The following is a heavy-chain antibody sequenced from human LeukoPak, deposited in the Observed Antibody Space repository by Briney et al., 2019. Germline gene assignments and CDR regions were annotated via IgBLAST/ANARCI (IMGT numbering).Heavy chain of an antibody. V-gene: IGHV3-21*01. J-gene: IGHJ6*03. Sequence: GGSLRLSCAASGFTFSSYSMNWVRQAPGKGLEWVSSISSSSYIYYADSVKGRFTISRDSAKNSLYLQMNSLRAEDTAVYYCARDQGGGVTMVRGVIRSAYYYMDVWGKGTTVTVSS. CDR3: ARDQGGGVTMVRGVIRSAYYYMDV. CDR1: GFTFSSYS. CDR2: ISSSSYI. D-gene: IGHD3-10*01.